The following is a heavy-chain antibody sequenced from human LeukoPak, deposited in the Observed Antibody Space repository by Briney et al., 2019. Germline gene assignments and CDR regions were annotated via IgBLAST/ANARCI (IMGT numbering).Heavy chain of an antibody. J-gene: IGHJ3*02. Sequence: GESLKISCKGSAYSFTSYWVGWVRQMPGKGLEWMGIIYPGDSDTRYSPSFQGQVTISVDKSISTAYLQWSSLKASDTAMYYCARRGYCSGGGCYSNPFDIWGQGTMVTVSS. V-gene: IGHV5-51*01. CDR2: IYPGDSDT. D-gene: IGHD2-15*01. CDR1: AYSFTSYW. CDR3: ARRGYCSGGGCYSNPFDI.